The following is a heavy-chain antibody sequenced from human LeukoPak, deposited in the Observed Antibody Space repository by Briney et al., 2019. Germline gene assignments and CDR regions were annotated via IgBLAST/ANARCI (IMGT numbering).Heavy chain of an antibody. J-gene: IGHJ6*02. D-gene: IGHD1-26*01. CDR1: GGSISSYY. Sequence: SETLSLTCTVSGGSISSYYWSWIRQPPGKGLEWIGYIYYSGSTNYNPSLKSRVTISVDTSKNQFSLKLSSVTAADTAVYYCARLVESWAYYYGMDVWGQGTAVTVSS. CDR3: ARLVESWAYYYGMDV. V-gene: IGHV4-59*08. CDR2: IYYSGST.